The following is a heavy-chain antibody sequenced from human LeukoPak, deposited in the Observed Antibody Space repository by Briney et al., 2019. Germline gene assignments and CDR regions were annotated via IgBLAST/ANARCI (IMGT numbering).Heavy chain of an antibody. CDR1: GGSISSGGYY. Sequence: SETLSLTCTASGGSISSGGYYWSWIRQHPGKGLEWIGYIYYSGRTYYNPSLKSRVTISVDAFKNQFSLKLNSVTAADTAVYYCARDLEYYDNTGQGWFDPWGQATLVAVSS. CDR3: ARDLEYYDNTGQGWFDP. V-gene: IGHV4-31*03. J-gene: IGHJ5*02. D-gene: IGHD3-16*01. CDR2: IYYSGRT.